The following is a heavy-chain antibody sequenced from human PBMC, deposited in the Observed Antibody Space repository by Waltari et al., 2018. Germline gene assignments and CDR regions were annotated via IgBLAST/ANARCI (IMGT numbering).Heavy chain of an antibody. CDR3: ARQATAWFPYYYYYMDV. D-gene: IGHD6-13*01. CDR2: INHSGST. V-gene: IGHV4-34*01. Sequence: QVQLQQWGAGLLKPSETLSLTCAVYGGSFSGYYCSWIRQPPGKGLEWMGEINHSGSTNYNPSLKRRVTISVDTSKNQFSLKLSSVTAADTAVYYCARQATAWFPYYYYYMDVWGKGTTVTVSS. CDR1: GGSFSGYY. J-gene: IGHJ6*03.